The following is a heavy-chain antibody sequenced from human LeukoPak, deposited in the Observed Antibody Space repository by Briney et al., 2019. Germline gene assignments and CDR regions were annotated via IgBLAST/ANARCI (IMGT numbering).Heavy chain of an antibody. CDR1: VYTFTGYY. Sequence: GASVTVSCKASVYTFTGYYMHWVRQAPGQGLEWMGWINPNSGGTNYAQKFQGRVTMTRDTSISIAYMELSRLRSDDTAVYYCARSYYDFWSGYSSRVLDYWGQGTLVTVST. V-gene: IGHV1-2*02. D-gene: IGHD3-3*01. CDR3: ARSYYDFWSGYSSRVLDY. J-gene: IGHJ4*02. CDR2: INPNSGGT.